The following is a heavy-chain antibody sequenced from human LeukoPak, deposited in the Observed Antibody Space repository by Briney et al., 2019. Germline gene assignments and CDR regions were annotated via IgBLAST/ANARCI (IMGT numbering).Heavy chain of an antibody. CDR1: GGSISTSTYY. D-gene: IGHD2-21*02. V-gene: IGHV4-39*01. CDR3: ARRGIARYCGGDCYTDAFDV. CDR2: IYYSGST. Sequence: SETLSLTCTVSGGSISTSTYYWGWIRQPPGKGLEWIGTIYYSGSTYYNPSLKSRVTISVDTSKNQFSLKLSSVTAADTAVYYCARRGIARYCGGDCYTDAFDVWGQGKMVTVPS. J-gene: IGHJ3*01.